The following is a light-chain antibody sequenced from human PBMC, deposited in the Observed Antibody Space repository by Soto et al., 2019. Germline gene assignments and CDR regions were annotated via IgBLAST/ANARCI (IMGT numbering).Light chain of an antibody. Sequence: DIQMTQSPSSLSASVGDRVNITFRASQSISSYLNWYQQKPGKAPKLLVYAASRLQSGVPSRFSGTGSGTDFTLTISSLQPEDFATYYCQQSCRTPFTFGPGNKLDIK. CDR1: QSISSY. J-gene: IGKJ3*01. CDR2: AAS. V-gene: IGKV1-39*01. CDR3: QQSCRTPFT.